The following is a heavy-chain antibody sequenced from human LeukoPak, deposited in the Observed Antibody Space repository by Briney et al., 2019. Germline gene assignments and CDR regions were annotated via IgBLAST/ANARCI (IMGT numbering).Heavy chain of an antibody. CDR3: TRVGYIDEGIDY. Sequence: PGGSLRLSCAASGFTFSNYWMAWVRQAPGKGPEWVANINLDGSQKYYVDSVKGRFTISRDNAENSLYLQMNSLRAEDTAIYYCTRVGYIDEGIDYWGQGTLVTVSS. J-gene: IGHJ4*02. CDR2: INLDGSQK. V-gene: IGHV3-7*04. D-gene: IGHD5-24*01. CDR1: GFTFSNYW.